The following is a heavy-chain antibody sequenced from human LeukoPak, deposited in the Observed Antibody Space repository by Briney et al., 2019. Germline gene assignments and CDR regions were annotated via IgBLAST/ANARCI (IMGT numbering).Heavy chain of an antibody. CDR2: ISGSGGST. CDR3: AKGGQYSRWGDFDY. Sequence: GGSLRLSCTASEFNFSSHAMSWVRQAPGKGLEWVSAISGSGGSTYYADSVKGRFTISRDNSKNTLYLQMNSLRAEDTAVYYCAKGGQYSRWGDFDYWGQGTLVTVSS. CDR1: EFNFSSHA. V-gene: IGHV3-23*01. J-gene: IGHJ4*02. D-gene: IGHD6-6*01.